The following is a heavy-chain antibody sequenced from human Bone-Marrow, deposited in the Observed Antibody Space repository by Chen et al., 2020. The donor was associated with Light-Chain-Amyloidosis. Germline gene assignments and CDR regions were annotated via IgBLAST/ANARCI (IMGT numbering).Heavy chain of an antibody. CDR3: ARRRDGYNFDY. J-gene: IGHJ4*02. V-gene: IGHV5-51*01. CDR1: YW. CDR2: IYPDDSDA. Sequence: YWIGWVRQMPGKGLEWMGVIYPDDSDARYSPSFEGQVTISADKSITTAYLQWRSLKASDIAMYYCARRRDGYNFDYWGQGTLVTVSS. D-gene: IGHD5-12*01.